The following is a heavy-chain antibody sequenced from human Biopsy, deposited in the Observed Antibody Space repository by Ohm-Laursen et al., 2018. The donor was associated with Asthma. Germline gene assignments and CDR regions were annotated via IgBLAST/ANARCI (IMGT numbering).Heavy chain of an antibody. CDR3: AKDRFDGSVNSHYYYYGIDV. CDR2: ISYDGREK. J-gene: IGHJ6*02. CDR1: GFAFGNYA. D-gene: IGHD3-10*01. V-gene: IGHV3-30*18. Sequence: SLRLSCAASGFAFGNYAMYWVRQAPGKGPEWVALISYDGREKGYVDSVKGRFTISRDNFRNTLYVEMSSLRPEDSATYYCAKDRFDGSVNSHYYYYGIDVWGQGTAVTVSS.